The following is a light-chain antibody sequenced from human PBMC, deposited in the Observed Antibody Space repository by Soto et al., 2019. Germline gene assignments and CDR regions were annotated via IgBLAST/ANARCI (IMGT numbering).Light chain of an antibody. CDR2: LEGSGSY. V-gene: IGLV4-60*03. CDR1: SGHSSYI. Sequence: QSVLTQSSSASASLGSSVKLTCTLSSGHSSYIIAWHQQQPGKAPRYLMKLEGSGSYNKGSGVPDRFSGSSSGADRNLTISNLQSEDEADYYCETWDSNTVVFGGCTQLTVL. J-gene: IGLJ2*01. CDR3: ETWDSNTVV.